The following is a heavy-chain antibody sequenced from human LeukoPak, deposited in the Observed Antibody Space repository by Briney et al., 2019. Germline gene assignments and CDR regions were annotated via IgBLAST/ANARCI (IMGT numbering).Heavy chain of an antibody. CDR1: GDSISSYY. D-gene: IGHD3-10*01. J-gene: IGHJ5*02. CDR2: IHFSGDT. CDR3: ARRVQMSSASATSNTWLDP. Sequence: SGTLSLTCTASGDSISSYYWNWIRQPPGKGLEWIGHIHFSGDTNYNPSLKSRVTISLDSAKNQFSLRLISVTAADTAVYYCARRVQMSSASATSNTWLDPWGQGTLVSVSP. V-gene: IGHV4-59*01.